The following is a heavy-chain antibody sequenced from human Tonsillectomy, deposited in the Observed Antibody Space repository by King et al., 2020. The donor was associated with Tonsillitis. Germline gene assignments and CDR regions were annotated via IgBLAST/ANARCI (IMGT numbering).Heavy chain of an antibody. V-gene: IGHV3-74*01. CDR1: GFTFSSYW. J-gene: IGHJ4*02. CDR2: IDTDGSGT. Sequence: VQLVESGGGLVRPGESLRLSCAASGFTFSSYWMHWVRQAPGKGLVWVSRIDTDGSGTTYADSVKGRFTISRDNAKNTLYLQMNSLRAEDTAVYYCARGAVAGEQNYWGQGTLVTVSA. D-gene: IGHD6-19*01. CDR3: ARGAVAGEQNY.